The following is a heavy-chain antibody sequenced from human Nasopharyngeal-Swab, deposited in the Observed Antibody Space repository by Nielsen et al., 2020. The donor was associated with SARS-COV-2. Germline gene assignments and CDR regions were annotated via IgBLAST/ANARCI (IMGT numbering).Heavy chain of an antibody. J-gene: IGHJ4*02. D-gene: IGHD1-20*01. V-gene: IGHV4-34*01. Sequence: SETLSLTCAVSGGSFSGYYWSWIRQSPGKGLEWIGEINHSGSINYNLSLKSRVTISVETPKNQFSLKLSSVTAADTAVYYCARGRGITVTTPSPVFDYWGQGTLVTVSS. CDR3: ARGRGITVTTPSPVFDY. CDR2: INHSGSI. CDR1: GGSFSGYY.